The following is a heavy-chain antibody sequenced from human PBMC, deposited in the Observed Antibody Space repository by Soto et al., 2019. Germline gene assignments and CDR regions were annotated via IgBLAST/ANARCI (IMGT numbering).Heavy chain of an antibody. CDR2: IKSKTDGGTT. V-gene: IGHV3-15*07. CDR1: GFTFSNAW. D-gene: IGHD3-16*02. CDR3: TTDSYTTIVIIRFDY. J-gene: IGHJ4*01. Sequence: PGRSLRLSCAASGFTFSNAWINWVRQAPGKGLEWVGRIKSKTDGGTTDFAASVKGRFAISRDDSKNMVYLQMNSLKTEDTAVYYCTTDSYTTIVIIRFDYWGHGTLVTVSS.